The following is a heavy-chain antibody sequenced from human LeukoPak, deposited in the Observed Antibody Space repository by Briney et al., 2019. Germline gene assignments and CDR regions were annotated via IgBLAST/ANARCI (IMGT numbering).Heavy chain of an antibody. D-gene: IGHD6-13*01. J-gene: IGHJ4*02. CDR1: GGSISSSSDY. CDR2: IYHSGST. V-gene: IGHV4-39*01. Sequence: SETLSLTCTVSGGSISSSSDYWGWIRQPPGKGLEWVGSIYHSGSTNYNPSLKSRVTISVGTSKNQFSLKLSSVTAADTAVYYCARHPRWYGRVLTFDYWGQGTLVTVSS. CDR3: ARHPRWYGRVLTFDY.